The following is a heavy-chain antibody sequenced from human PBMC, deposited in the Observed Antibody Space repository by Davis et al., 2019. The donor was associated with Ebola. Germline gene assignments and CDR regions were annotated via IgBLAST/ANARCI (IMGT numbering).Heavy chain of an antibody. CDR3: AKAPLSTGRVFFDY. D-gene: IGHD1-14*01. CDR2: IIVSCGST. J-gene: IGHJ4*02. Sequence: GESLKISCAASGFPFRSYSLRWVRPAPGPGLAWVSVIIVSCGSTYYSESVKGRFTISRDNSKNTLYLQMNSLRAEDTAVYYCAKAPLSTGRVFFDYWGQGTLVTVSS. V-gene: IGHV3-23*01. CDR1: GFPFRSYS.